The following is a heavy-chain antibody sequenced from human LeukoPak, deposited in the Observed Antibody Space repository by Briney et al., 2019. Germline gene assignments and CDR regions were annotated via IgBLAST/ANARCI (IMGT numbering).Heavy chain of an antibody. D-gene: IGHD3-16*01. J-gene: IGHJ6*03. CDR2: ISSSGSTI. V-gene: IGHV3-11*04. CDR3: AKDGPRRIPYYMDV. Sequence: GGSLRLSCAASGLTFSDYYMSWIRQAPGKGLEWVSYISSSGSTIYYADSVKGRFTISRDNAKNSLYLQMNSLRAEDTAVYYCAKDGPRRIPYYMDVWGKGTTVTISS. CDR1: GLTFSDYY.